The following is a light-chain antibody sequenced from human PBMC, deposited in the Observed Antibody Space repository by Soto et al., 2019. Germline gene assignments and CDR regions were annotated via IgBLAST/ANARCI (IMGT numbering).Light chain of an antibody. CDR3: CSYAGSDTWV. CDR2: AVT. CDR1: SSDVAGYNF. J-gene: IGLJ3*02. Sequence: QSALTQPRSVSGSPGQSVTISCTGTSSDVAGYNFVSWFQQHPAKAPKLKIYAVTKRPSGVSDRFSGSRSGNTAYLTISGLQAEDEAVYYCCSYAGSDTWVFGGGTKLTVL. V-gene: IGLV2-11*01.